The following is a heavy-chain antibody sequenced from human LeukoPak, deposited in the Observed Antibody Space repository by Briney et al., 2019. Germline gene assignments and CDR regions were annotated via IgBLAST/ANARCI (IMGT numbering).Heavy chain of an antibody. CDR3: ARDSSRIAAAGINSWYY. D-gene: IGHD6-13*01. CDR1: GYTFTSYY. J-gene: IGHJ4*02. CDR2: IIPIFGTA. V-gene: IGHV1-69*13. Sequence: ASVTVSCKASGYTFTSYYMHWVRQAPGQGLEWMGGIIPIFGTANYAQKFQGRVTITADESTSTAYMELSSLRSEDTAVYYCARDSSRIAAAGINSWYYWGQGTLVTVSS.